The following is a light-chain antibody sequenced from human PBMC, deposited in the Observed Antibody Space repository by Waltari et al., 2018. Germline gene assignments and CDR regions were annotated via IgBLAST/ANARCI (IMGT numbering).Light chain of an antibody. V-gene: IGLV7-43*01. Sequence: FQQKPGQAPRALSYNTANKHAWTPARFSGSLLGGKAALTLSGVQPEDEADYYCLLYYGGAQLRVFGGGTKLTVL. CDR3: LLYYGGAQLRV. J-gene: IGLJ3*02. CDR2: NTA.